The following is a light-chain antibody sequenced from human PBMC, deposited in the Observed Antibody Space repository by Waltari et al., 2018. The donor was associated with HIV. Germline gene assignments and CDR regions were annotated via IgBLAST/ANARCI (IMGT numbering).Light chain of an antibody. Sequence: SYVLTQPPSVSVAPGQTASITCGGNNIGIKAVHWYQQKSGQAPQVGGHVDRDRPSGIPERFSGSNSGNTATLTITRVEAGEEADYYCHVWDSSSDVVFGGGTKLTVL. CDR3: HVWDSSSDVV. CDR1: NIGIKA. CDR2: VDR. J-gene: IGLJ3*02. V-gene: IGLV3-21*02.